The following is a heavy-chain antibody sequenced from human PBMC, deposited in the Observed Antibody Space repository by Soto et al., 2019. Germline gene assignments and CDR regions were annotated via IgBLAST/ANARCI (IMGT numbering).Heavy chain of an antibody. CDR3: ARVYSIGAFDI. CDR2: INSDGSST. Sequence: GGSLRLSCAASGFTFSSYWMHWVRQAPGKGLVWVSRINSDGSSTSYADSVKGRFTISRDNAKNTLYLQMNSLRAEDPAVYYCARVYSIGAFDIWGQGTMVTVSS. D-gene: IGHD2-15*01. V-gene: IGHV3-74*01. J-gene: IGHJ3*02. CDR1: GFTFSSYW.